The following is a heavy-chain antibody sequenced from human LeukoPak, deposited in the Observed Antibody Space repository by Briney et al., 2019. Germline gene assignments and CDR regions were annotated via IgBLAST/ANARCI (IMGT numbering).Heavy chain of an antibody. Sequence: GGSLRLSCAASGFTFSSYWMHWVRQAPGKGLEWVSAISGSGGSTYYADSVKGRFTISRDNPKNSLYLQMNSLRAEDTAVYYCARDLGSGSYSRSWGQGTLVTVSS. CDR2: ISGSGGST. J-gene: IGHJ4*02. CDR3: ARDLGSGSYSRS. V-gene: IGHV3-23*01. D-gene: IGHD3-10*02. CDR1: GFTFSSYW.